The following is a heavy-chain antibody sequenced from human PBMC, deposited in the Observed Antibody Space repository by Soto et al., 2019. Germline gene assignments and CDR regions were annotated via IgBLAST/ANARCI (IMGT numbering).Heavy chain of an antibody. V-gene: IGHV1-46*01. D-gene: IGHD3-22*01. CDR3: ARDHPPYYYDSSGPSYYFDY. Sequence: GASVKVSCKASGYTFTSYYMHWVRQAPGQGLEWMGIINPSGGSTSYAQKFQGRVTMTRDTSTSTVYMELSSLRSEDTAVYYCARDHPPYYYDSSGPSYYFDYWGQGTLVTV. J-gene: IGHJ4*02. CDR2: INPSGGST. CDR1: GYTFTSYY.